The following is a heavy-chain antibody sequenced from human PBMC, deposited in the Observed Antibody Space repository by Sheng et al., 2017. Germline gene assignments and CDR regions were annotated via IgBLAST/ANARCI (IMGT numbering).Heavy chain of an antibody. J-gene: IGHJ4*02. CDR1: GGSISSSSYY. D-gene: IGHD1-1*01. Sequence: QLQLQESGPGLVKPSETLSLTCTVSGGSISSSSYYWGWIRQPPGKGLEWIGSIYYSGSTYYNPSLKSRVTISVDTSKNQFSLKLSSVTAADTAVYYCARTVPAAQRFDYWGQGTLVTVSS. CDR3: ARTVPAAQRFDY. CDR2: IYYSGST. V-gene: IGHV4-39*07.